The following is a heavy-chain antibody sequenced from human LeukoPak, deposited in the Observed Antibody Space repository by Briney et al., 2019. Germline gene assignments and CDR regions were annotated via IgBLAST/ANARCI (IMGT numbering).Heavy chain of an antibody. CDR2: ISATGGTI. V-gene: IGHV3-48*01. J-gene: IGHJ4*02. CDR1: GFTFSSNG. Sequence: GGSLRLSCAASGFTFSSNGMNWVRQAPGKGLEWVSYISATGGTIYYADSVKGRFTISRDNSRNTLYLHMNSLRAEDTAIYFCGNWDGSYSNGWYDYWGQGTLVIVSS. CDR3: GNWDGSYSNGWYDY. D-gene: IGHD6-19*01.